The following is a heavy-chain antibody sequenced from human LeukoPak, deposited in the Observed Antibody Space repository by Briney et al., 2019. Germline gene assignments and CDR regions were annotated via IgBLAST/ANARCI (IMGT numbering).Heavy chain of an antibody. D-gene: IGHD2-15*01. Sequence: SGGSLRLSCAASGFTFDDYGMSWVRQAPGRGLELGSGINWNGGSTRYADSVKGRFTISRDNAKNSLYLQMNSLRAEDTALYYCARDGGYCSGGSCYSDAFDIWGQGTMVTVSS. CDR3: ARDGGYCSGGSCYSDAFDI. CDR2: INWNGGST. J-gene: IGHJ3*02. CDR1: GFTFDDYG. V-gene: IGHV3-20*04.